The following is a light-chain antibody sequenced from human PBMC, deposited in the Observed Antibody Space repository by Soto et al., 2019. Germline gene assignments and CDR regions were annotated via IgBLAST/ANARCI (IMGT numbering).Light chain of an antibody. CDR2: EDN. Sequence: FMLTQPHSVSESPGKTVTISCTRSSGSIASNYVQWYQQRPGSAPTTVIYEDNQRPSWVPGRFSGSIASSSNSASLTISGLKTEDEADYYCQSYDSSNHEVFGGGTKLTVL. J-gene: IGLJ3*02. V-gene: IGLV6-57*03. CDR1: SGSIASNY. CDR3: QSYDSSNHEV.